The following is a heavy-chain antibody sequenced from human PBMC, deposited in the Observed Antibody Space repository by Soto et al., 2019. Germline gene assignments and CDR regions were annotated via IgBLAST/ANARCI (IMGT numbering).Heavy chain of an antibody. J-gene: IGHJ4*02. Sequence: GGSLRLSCAASGFTFSDYAMSWVRQAPGKGLEWVSADSGSAGSTYYADSVKGRFTNSRDNSKNTMNLQMNSLRAEDTAVYYCAKRRCSTSSCYYFDYWGQGTLVTVSS. CDR1: GFTFSDYA. CDR3: AKRRCSTSSCYYFDY. CDR2: DSGSAGST. V-gene: IGHV3-23*01. D-gene: IGHD2-2*01.